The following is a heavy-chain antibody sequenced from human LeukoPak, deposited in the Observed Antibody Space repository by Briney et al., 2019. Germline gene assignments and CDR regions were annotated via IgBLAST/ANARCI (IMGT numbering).Heavy chain of an antibody. CDR2: IRSKADGGTA. CDR1: GFTFNDAW. V-gene: IGHV3-15*01. D-gene: IGHD1-26*01. J-gene: IGHJ4*02. Sequence: PGGSLRLSCAASGFTFNDAWMSWVRQAPGKGLEWVGCIRSKADGGTADYAAPVTGRFSMSRDDSKNTLYLQMNSLKTEDTAVYYCTRDLGAYAQWGQGTLVTVSS. CDR3: TRDLGAYAQ.